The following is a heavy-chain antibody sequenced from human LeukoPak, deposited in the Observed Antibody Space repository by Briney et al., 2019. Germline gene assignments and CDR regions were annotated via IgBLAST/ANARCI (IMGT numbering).Heavy chain of an antibody. V-gene: IGHV4-39*07. CDR2: IYYSGST. CDR1: GGSISSSSYY. D-gene: IGHD6-13*01. J-gene: IGHJ3*02. Sequence: PSETLSLTCTVSGGSISSSSYYWGWIRQPPGKGLEWIGSIYYSGSTYYNPSLKSRVTISVDTSKNQFSLKLSSVTAADTAVYYCARAGKAVSGSITLPHLAFDIWGQGTMVTVSS. CDR3: ARAGKAVSGSITLPHLAFDI.